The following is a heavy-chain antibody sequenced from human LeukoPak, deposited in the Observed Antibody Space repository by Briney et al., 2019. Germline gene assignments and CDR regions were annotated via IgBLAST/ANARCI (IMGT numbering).Heavy chain of an antibody. Sequence: ASVKVSCKVSGYTLTELSMHWVRLAPGKGLEWMGGFDPEDGETIYAQKFQGRVTMTEDTSTDTAYMELSSLRSEDTAAYYCATLGDSSGPAYYYYYMDVWGKGTTVTVSS. D-gene: IGHD6-19*01. J-gene: IGHJ6*03. CDR3: ATLGDSSGPAYYYYYMDV. V-gene: IGHV1-24*01. CDR1: GYTLTELS. CDR2: FDPEDGET.